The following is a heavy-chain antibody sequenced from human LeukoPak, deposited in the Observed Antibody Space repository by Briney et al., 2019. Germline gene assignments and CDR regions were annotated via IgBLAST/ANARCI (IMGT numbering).Heavy chain of an antibody. Sequence: PSETLSLTCAVSGGSISSDAYSWNWIRQPPGKGLEWIGYIFHSGSTYYNPSLKSRVTMSVDRSKNQFSLRLSSVTAADTAVYYCARGTYGYSSGWYLYYFDYWGQGTLVTVSS. V-gene: IGHV4-30-2*01. J-gene: IGHJ4*02. CDR2: IFHSGST. D-gene: IGHD6-19*01. CDR3: ARGTYGYSSGWYLYYFDY. CDR1: GGSISSDAYS.